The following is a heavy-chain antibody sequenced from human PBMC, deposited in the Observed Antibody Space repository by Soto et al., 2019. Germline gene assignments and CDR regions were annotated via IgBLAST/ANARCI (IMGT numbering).Heavy chain of an antibody. V-gene: IGHV4-59*01. D-gene: IGHD2-21*02. CDR2: MYNTGST. J-gene: IGHJ6*02. CDR1: GGSISSYY. Sequence: QVQLQESGPGLVKPSETLSLTCTVSGGSISSYYWSWIRQPPGKGLEWIGYMYNTGSTIYNPSLTSRVTISVEPSKNPFSLSLNSVTAADTAVYYCARDLWGYCGTDCYPLDVWGQGTTVTVSS. CDR3: ARDLWGYCGTDCYPLDV.